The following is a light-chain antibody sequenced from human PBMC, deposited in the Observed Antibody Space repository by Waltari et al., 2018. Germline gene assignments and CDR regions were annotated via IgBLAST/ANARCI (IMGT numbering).Light chain of an antibody. V-gene: IGKV3-20*01. J-gene: IGKJ1*01. CDR3: QHYESLPVT. Sequence: EIVLRQSPGTLSLPSGERATLSSRTGQSISNYLPWYKQKPGQAPRLLIYPASRRATGIPDRCSGSGSGTDFSLTISRLEPEDFAVYYCQHYESLPVTFGQGTKVEIK. CDR2: PAS. CDR1: QSISNY.